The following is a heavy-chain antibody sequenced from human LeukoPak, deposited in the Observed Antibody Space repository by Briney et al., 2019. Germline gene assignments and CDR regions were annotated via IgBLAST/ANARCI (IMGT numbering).Heavy chain of an antibody. CDR2: ISDTGDKT. CDR1: GFTLRSYA. Sequence: GGSLRLSCSASGFTLRSYAMGWVRQAPEKGLEWVSAISDTGDKTYYADSVKGRFTISRDNSRNTLYLQMSPLRAEDTALFYCAKMTDSTPYSSGTFDSWGQGTLVTVSS. V-gene: IGHV3-23*01. D-gene: IGHD3-10*01. J-gene: IGHJ4*02. CDR3: AKMTDSTPYSSGTFDS.